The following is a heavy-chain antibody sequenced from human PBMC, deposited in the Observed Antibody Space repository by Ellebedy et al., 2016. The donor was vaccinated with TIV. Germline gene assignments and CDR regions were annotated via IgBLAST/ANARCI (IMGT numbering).Heavy chain of an antibody. V-gene: IGHV4-39*01. CDR1: GGSISSGGYY. CDR2: IYYSGST. CDR3: ARHHRWDKSHTAVDY. Sequence: MPSETLSLTCTVSGGSISSGGYYWSWIRQPPGKGLEWIAYIYYSGSTYYNPSLKSRVTISVDTSKNQFSLKLSSVTAADTAVYYCARHHRWDKSHTAVDYWGQGTLVTVSS. D-gene: IGHD5-18*01. J-gene: IGHJ4*02.